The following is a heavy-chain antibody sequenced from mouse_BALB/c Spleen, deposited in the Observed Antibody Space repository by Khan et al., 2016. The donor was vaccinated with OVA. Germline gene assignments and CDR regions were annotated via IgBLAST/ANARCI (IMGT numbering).Heavy chain of an antibody. D-gene: IGHD3-1*01. CDR2: INPSNGGT. CDR1: GYAFTNYQ. V-gene: IGHV1S81*02. Sequence: QVQLKQSGAELVKPGASVKLSCKASGYAFTNYQMYWVKQRPGQGLEWIGEINPSNGGTNFNEKFKSKATLTVDKSSSTAYMQLSSLTSEDSAVYYCTRGGYGWFAYWGQGTLVTVSA. CDR3: TRGGYGWFAY. J-gene: IGHJ3*01.